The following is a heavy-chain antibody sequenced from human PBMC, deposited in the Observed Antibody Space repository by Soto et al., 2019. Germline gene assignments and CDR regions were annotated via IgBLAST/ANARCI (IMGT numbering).Heavy chain of an antibody. Sequence: ASVKVSCKASGYTFTSYYMHWVRQAPGQGLEWMGIINPSGGSTSYAQKFQGRVTMTRDTSTSTVYMELSSLRSEDTAVYYCARGGYYESSAVPDAFDIWGQGTMVTVSS. V-gene: IGHV1-46*01. CDR1: GYTFTSYY. D-gene: IGHD3-22*01. J-gene: IGHJ3*02. CDR2: INPSGGST. CDR3: ARGGYYESSAVPDAFDI.